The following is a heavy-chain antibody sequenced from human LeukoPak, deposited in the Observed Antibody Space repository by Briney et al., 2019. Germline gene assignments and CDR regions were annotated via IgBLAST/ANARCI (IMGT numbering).Heavy chain of an antibody. CDR1: NASISSNTYY. CDR3: ARVMNYYDSRGFPPPAVADY. CDR2: INYRGST. V-gene: IGHV4-39*07. D-gene: IGHD3-22*01. J-gene: IGHJ4*02. Sequence: PSETLSLTCTVSNASISSNTYYRAWIRQPPGKGLEYIGSINYRGSTYYNPSLKSRVTLSVYTSKKQFSLKLNSLTAADTAVYYCARVMNYYDSRGFPPPAVADYWGQGTLVTVSS.